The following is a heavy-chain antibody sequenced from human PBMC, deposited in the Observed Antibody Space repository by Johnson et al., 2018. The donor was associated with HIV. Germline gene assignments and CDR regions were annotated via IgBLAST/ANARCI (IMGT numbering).Heavy chain of an antibody. CDR3: AKGRYSSSWYLAGAFDI. CDR2: ISYDGSNK. D-gene: IGHD6-13*01. J-gene: IGHJ3*02. Sequence: QVQLVESGGGVVQPGRSLRLSCAASGFTFSSYAMHWVRQAPGKGLEWVAVISYDGSNKYYADSVKGRFTISRDNSKNPLFLQMNSLRAEDTARYYCAKGRYSSSWYLAGAFDIWGQGTRVTVSS. V-gene: IGHV3-30-3*01. CDR1: GFTFSSYA.